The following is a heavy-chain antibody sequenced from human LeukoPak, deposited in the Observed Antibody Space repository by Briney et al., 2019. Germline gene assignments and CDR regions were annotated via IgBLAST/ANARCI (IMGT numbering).Heavy chain of an antibody. CDR1: GYTFTSYD. D-gene: IGHD3-22*01. V-gene: IGHV1-8*01. CDR2: MNPNSGNT. J-gene: IGHJ4*02. Sequence: ASVKVSCKASGYTFTSYDINWVRQATGQGLEWMGWMNPNSGNTGYAQKFQGRVTMTRNTSISTAYMELSSLRSEDTAVYYCARGLKLRYYDSSGYEDYWGQGTLVTVSS. CDR3: ARGLKLRYYDSSGYEDY.